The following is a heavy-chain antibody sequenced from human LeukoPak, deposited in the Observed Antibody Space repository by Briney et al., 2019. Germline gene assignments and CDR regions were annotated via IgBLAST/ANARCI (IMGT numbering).Heavy chain of an antibody. V-gene: IGHV1-8*03. Sequence: ASVKVSCKASGYTFTNYEINRVRQATGQGLEWMGWMNPNSGDTGYAEKFQGRVTITRNTSISTAYMELNILRSEDTAVYYCARGLRRYCSSTSCPFDYWGQGTLVTVSS. CDR2: MNPNSGDT. CDR1: GYTFTNYE. D-gene: IGHD2-2*01. J-gene: IGHJ4*02. CDR3: ARGLRRYCSSTSCPFDY.